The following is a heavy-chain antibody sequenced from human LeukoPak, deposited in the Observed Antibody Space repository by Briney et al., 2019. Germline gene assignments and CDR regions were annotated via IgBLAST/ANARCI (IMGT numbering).Heavy chain of an antibody. CDR1: GGPISSGGYS. D-gene: IGHD3-9*01. J-gene: IGHJ4*02. Sequence: RASQTLSLTCAVSGGPISSGGYSWSWIRQPPGKGLEWIGYIYHSGSTYYNPSLKSRVTISVDRSKNQFSLKLSSVTAADTAVYYCARGREDYDILTGFDYWGQGTLVTVSS. CDR3: ARGREDYDILTGFDY. CDR2: IYHSGST. V-gene: IGHV4-30-2*01.